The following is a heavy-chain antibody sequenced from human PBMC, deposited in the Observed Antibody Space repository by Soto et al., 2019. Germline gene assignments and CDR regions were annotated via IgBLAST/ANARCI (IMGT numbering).Heavy chain of an antibody. D-gene: IGHD2-2*01. V-gene: IGHV3-23*01. CDR2: ISGSGGST. CDR3: AKAPDADAMGYYYYYMDV. Sequence: EVQLLESGGGLVQPGGSLRPSCAASGFTFSSYAMSWVRQAPGKGLEWVSAISGSGGSTYYADSVKGRFTISRDNSKNTLYLQMNSLRAEDTAVYYCAKAPDADAMGYYYYYMDVWGKGTTVTVSS. J-gene: IGHJ6*03. CDR1: GFTFSSYA.